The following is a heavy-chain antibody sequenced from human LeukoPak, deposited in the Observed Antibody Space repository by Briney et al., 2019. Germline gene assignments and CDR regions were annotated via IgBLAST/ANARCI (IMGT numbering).Heavy chain of an antibody. CDR3: ARGRDGYNFWYDY. CDR2: IIPILGLA. Sequence: SVKVSCKASGGTFSSYTISWVRQAPGQGLEWMGRIIPILGLANYAQKFQGRVTITADKSTSTAYMELSSLGSEDTAVYYCARGRDGYNFWYDYWGQGTLVTVSS. J-gene: IGHJ4*02. D-gene: IGHD5-24*01. CDR1: GGTFSSYT. V-gene: IGHV1-69*02.